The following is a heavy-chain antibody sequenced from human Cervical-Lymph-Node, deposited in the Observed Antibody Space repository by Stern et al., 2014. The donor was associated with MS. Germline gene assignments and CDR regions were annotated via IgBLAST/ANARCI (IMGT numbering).Heavy chain of an antibody. CDR3: ARAGDYYTMDV. V-gene: IGHV4-31*03. CDR1: GGSISSGDYY. Sequence: QVQLVESGPGLVKPSQTLSLTCTVFGGSISSGDYYWSWIRQRPGMGLEWIGYISSSGSTYYNPSLKSRVTISVDTSKNQFSLKLNSVTAADTAVYYCARAGDYYTMDVWGQGTTVTVSS. J-gene: IGHJ6*02. D-gene: IGHD1-1*01. CDR2: ISSSGST.